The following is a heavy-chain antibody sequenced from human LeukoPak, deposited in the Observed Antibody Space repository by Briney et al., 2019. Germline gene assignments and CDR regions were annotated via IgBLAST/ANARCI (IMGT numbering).Heavy chain of an antibody. Sequence: ASVKVSCKASGGTFSSYAISWVRRAPGQGLEWMGGIIPIFGTANYAQKFQGRVTITTDESTSTAYMELSSLRSEDTAVYYCARGRDTAMENWYFDLWGRGTLVTVSS. CDR1: GGTFSSYA. D-gene: IGHD5-18*01. J-gene: IGHJ2*01. CDR3: ARGRDTAMENWYFDL. V-gene: IGHV1-69*05. CDR2: IIPIFGTA.